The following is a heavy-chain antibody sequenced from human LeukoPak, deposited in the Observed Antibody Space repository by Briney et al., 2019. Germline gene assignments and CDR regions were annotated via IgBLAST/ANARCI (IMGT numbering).Heavy chain of an antibody. CDR1: GGTFSSYA. V-gene: IGHV1-69*06. CDR3: ARGGRLLRYFDWLTNWFDP. Sequence: ASVKVSCKASGGTFSSYAISWVRQAPGQGLEWMGGIIPIFGTANYAQKFQGRVTITADKSTSTAYMELSSLRSEDTAVYYCARGGRLLRYFDWLTNWFDPWGQGTLVTVSS. D-gene: IGHD3-9*01. CDR2: IIPIFGTA. J-gene: IGHJ5*02.